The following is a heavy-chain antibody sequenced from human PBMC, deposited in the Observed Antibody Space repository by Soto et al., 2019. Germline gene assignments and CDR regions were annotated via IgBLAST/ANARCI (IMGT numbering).Heavy chain of an antibody. Sequence: PGESLKISCKVSGNTFNAYWTGWVRQMPGKGLEWMGIIFPGDSDTIYSPSFQGQVTMSVDKSINTAYLQWRSLTASDTAIYFCARASIVVTAIPSAFDVWGQGTMVTVSS. V-gene: IGHV5-51*01. CDR2: IFPGDSDT. J-gene: IGHJ3*01. D-gene: IGHD2-21*02. CDR1: GNTFNAYW. CDR3: ARASIVVTAIPSAFDV.